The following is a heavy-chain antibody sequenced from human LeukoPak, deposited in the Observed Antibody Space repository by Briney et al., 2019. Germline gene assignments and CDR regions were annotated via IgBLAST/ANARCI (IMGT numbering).Heavy chain of an antibody. CDR1: GGSIRSSGYY. V-gene: IGHV4-39*01. J-gene: IGHJ5*02. CDR3: ARVMTTIEGNWFDP. CDR2: IFYSGNT. D-gene: IGHD5-24*01. Sequence: SDTLSLTCTVFGGSIRSSGYYWGWIRQPPGKGLEWIGNIFYSGNTDYNPSLKSRVTMTVDTSKNQFSLNLRSVTAADTAVYFCARVMTTIEGNWFDPWGQGTLVTVSS.